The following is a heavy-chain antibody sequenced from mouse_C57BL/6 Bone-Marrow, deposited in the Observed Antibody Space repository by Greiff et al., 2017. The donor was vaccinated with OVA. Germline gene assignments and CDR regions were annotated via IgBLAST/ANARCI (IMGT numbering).Heavy chain of an antibody. Sequence: VQLQQSGAELVRPGASVTLSCKASGYTFTDYEMHWVKQTPVHGLEWIGAFDPETGGTAYNQKFKGKAILTADKSSSTAYMELRSLTSEDSAVYYCTRPYYGSSYEGYFDYWGQGTTLTVSS. J-gene: IGHJ2*01. D-gene: IGHD1-1*01. CDR2: FDPETGGT. CDR3: TRPYYGSSYEGYFDY. V-gene: IGHV1-15*01. CDR1: GYTFTDYE.